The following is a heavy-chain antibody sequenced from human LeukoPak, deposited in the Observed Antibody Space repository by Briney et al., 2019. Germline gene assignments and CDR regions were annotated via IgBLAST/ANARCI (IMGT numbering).Heavy chain of an antibody. D-gene: IGHD3-10*02. V-gene: IGHV3-30*02. CDR2: TRYDGSNK. CDR3: AELGITMIGGV. CDR1: GFTFSSYG. Sequence: GGSLRLSCAASGFTFSSYGMYWVRQAPGKGLEWVAFTRYDGSNKYYADSVKGRFTISRDNAKNSLYLQMNSLRAEDTAVYYCAELGITMIGGVWGKGTTVTISS. J-gene: IGHJ6*04.